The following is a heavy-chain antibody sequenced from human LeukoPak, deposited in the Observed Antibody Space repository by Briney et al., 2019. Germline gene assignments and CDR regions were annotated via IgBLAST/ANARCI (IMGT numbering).Heavy chain of an antibody. CDR2: ISWNSGSI. CDR1: GFTFDDYT. J-gene: IGHJ3*02. V-gene: IGHV3-9*01. Sequence: PGGSLRLSCAASGFTFDDYTMHWVRQAPGKGLEWVSGISWNSGSIGYADSVKGRFTISRDNAKNSLYLQMNSLRAEDTAVYYCAKGVRGPRDALDIWGQGTMVTVSS. CDR3: AKGVRGPRDALDI.